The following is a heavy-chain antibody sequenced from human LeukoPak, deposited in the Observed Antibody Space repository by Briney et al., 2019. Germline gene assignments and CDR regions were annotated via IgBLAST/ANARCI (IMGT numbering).Heavy chain of an antibody. CDR1: GFTFSSYA. Sequence: QSGGSLRLSCAASGFTFSSYAMSWVRQAPGKGLEWVSAISGSGGSTYYADSVKGRFTISRDNSKNTLYLQMNSLRAEDTAVYYCAKDLGSGWYFFGYWGQGTLVTVSS. CDR3: AKDLGSGWYFFGY. D-gene: IGHD6-19*01. V-gene: IGHV3-23*01. J-gene: IGHJ4*02. CDR2: ISGSGGST.